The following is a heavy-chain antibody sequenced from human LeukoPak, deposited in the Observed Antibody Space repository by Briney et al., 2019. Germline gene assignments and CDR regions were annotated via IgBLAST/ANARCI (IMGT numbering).Heavy chain of an antibody. CDR3: ARDGVSQRPDFDY. CDR2: IYHSGST. V-gene: IGHV4-38-2*02. Sequence: PSETLSLTCAVSGYSISSGYYWGWIRQPPGKGLEWIGSIYHSGSTYYNPSLKSRVTISVDTSKNQFSLKLSSVTAADTAFYYCARDGVSQRPDFDYWGQGTLVTVSS. CDR1: GYSISSGYY. D-gene: IGHD1-1*01. J-gene: IGHJ4*02.